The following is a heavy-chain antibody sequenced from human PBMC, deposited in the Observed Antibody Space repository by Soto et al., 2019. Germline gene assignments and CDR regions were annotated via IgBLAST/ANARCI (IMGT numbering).Heavy chain of an antibody. J-gene: IGHJ5*02. D-gene: IGHD7-27*01. CDR1: GGSITSTRYY. CDR2: IYYSGSP. CDR3: ARVPGP. Sequence: SETLSLTCTVSGGSITSTRYYWGWIRQPPGKGLEWIASIYYSGSPYYNPSLKSRVTISVDRSKNQFSLKLSSVTAADTAVYYCARVPGPWGQGTLVTVSS. V-gene: IGHV4-39*07.